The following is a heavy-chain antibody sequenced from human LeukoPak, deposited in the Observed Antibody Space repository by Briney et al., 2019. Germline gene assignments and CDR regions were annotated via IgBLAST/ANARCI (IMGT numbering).Heavy chain of an antibody. CDR3: ALRYSSGWYVH. Sequence: SETLSLTCAVYGGSFSGYYWSWIRQPPGKGLEWIGSIYYSGSTYYNPSLKSRVTMSVDTSKNQFSLKLSSVTAADTAVYYCALRYSSGWYVHWGQGTLVTVSS. D-gene: IGHD6-19*01. V-gene: IGHV4-34*01. CDR1: GGSFSGYY. CDR2: IYYSGST. J-gene: IGHJ5*02.